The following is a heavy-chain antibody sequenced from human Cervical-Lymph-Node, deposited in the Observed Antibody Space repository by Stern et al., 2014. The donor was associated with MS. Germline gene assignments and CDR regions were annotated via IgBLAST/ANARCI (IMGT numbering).Heavy chain of an antibody. Sequence: QVQLVQSGAEVKTPGTSVKVSCKASGYTFSDYYMHWVRQAPGQGLEWMGWLNPKSGDTKSVQKFQDRVTMTRDSSITTAYMELRGLRSDDTAIYYCACLYSSTWKSYFDYWGQGTLVTVSS. J-gene: IGHJ4*02. CDR1: GYTFSDYY. V-gene: IGHV1-2*02. CDR2: LNPKSGDT. CDR3: ACLYSSTWKSYFDY. D-gene: IGHD6-13*01.